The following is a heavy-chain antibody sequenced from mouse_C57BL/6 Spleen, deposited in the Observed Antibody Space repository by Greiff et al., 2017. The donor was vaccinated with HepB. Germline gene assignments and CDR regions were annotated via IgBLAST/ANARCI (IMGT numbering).Heavy chain of an antibody. CDR3: TNYYGSSPYWYFDV. CDR2: IDPETGGT. CDR1: GYTFTDYE. V-gene: IGHV1-15*01. Sequence: QVQLQQSGAELVRPGASVTLSCKASGYTFTDYEMHWVKQTPVHGLEWIGAIDPETGGTAYNQKFKGKAILTADKSSSTAYMELRSLTSEDSAVYYCTNYYGSSPYWYFDVWGTGTTVTVSS. D-gene: IGHD1-1*01. J-gene: IGHJ1*03.